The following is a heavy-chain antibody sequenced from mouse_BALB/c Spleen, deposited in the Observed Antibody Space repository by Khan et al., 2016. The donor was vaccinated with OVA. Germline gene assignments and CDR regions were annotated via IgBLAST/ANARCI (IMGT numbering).Heavy chain of an antibody. CDR3: ARIKKIVATYFDY. Sequence: QLQQPGAELVKAGASVKMSCKASGYTFTSYWMHWVKQRLGQGLEWFAETNPTNGRTYYNEKFKSKATLTVDTSSSTAYMLLSGPTFEDSAVYYCARIKKIVATYFDYWGQGTTLTVSS. V-gene: IGHV1S81*02. CDR1: GYTFTSYW. J-gene: IGHJ2*01. D-gene: IGHD1-1*01. CDR2: TNPTNGRT.